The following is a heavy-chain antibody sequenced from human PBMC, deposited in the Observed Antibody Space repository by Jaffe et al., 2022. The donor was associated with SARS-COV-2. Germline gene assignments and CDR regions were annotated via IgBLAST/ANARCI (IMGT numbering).Heavy chain of an antibody. CDR1: RLSFSSYW. J-gene: IGHJ6*03. V-gene: IGHV3-7*01. Sequence: EGQLVESGGGLVQPGGSLRLSCVASRLSFSSYWMSWVRQAPGRGLEWVAHIKQDGSAKDYVDSVKGRFTISRDNAKNSLYLQMNSLRAEDTAVYYCARVNGLPFNYYMDVWGKGTTVTVSS. CDR2: IKQDGSAK. CDR3: ARVNGLPFNYYMDV. D-gene: IGHD3-16*01.